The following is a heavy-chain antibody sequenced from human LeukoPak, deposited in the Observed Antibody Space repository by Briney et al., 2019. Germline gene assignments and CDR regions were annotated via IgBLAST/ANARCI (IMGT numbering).Heavy chain of an antibody. CDR1: GGSISSYY. Sequence: SETLSLTCTGSGGSISSYYWSWIRQPAGKGLEWIGRIYTRGSTNYNPSLKSRVTMSVDTSKNQFSLKLSSVTAADTAVYYCARGGRVNNWFDPWGQGTLVTLSS. J-gene: IGHJ5*02. V-gene: IGHV4-4*07. CDR2: IYTRGST. CDR3: ARGGRVNNWFDP. D-gene: IGHD2-21*01.